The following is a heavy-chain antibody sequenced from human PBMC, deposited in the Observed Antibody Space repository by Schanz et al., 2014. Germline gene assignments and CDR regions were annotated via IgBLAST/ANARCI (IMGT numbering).Heavy chain of an antibody. Sequence: EESCCFFFLPLFSLILSCAASRFPFNAYDMYWIRQAPGKGLEWVALISHDGSNKNSADSVKGRFTISRDNSKNTLYLQMNSLRGDDTAIYYCVKGGTNTLDSWGQGTLVTVSS. CDR3: VKGGTNTLDS. CDR1: RFPFNAYD. J-gene: IGHJ4*02. V-gene: IGHV3-30*18. CDR2: ISHDGSNK.